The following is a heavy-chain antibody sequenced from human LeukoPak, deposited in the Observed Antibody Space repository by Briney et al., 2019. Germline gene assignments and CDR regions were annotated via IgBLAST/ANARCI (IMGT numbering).Heavy chain of an antibody. CDR1: GFTFSSYS. CDR3: AKVGAVVPAAPFDY. J-gene: IGHJ4*02. V-gene: IGHV3-23*01. Sequence: GGSLRLSCAASGFTFSSYSMSWVRQAPGKGLEWVSAISGSGGSTYYADSVKGRFTISRDNSKNTLYLQMNSLRAEDTAVYYCAKVGAVVPAAPFDYWGQGTLVTVSS. D-gene: IGHD2-2*01. CDR2: ISGSGGST.